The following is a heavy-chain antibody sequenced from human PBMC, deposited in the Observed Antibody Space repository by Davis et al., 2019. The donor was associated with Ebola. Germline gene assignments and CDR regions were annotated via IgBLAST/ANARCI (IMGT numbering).Heavy chain of an antibody. V-gene: IGHV3-23*01. CDR2: VGLSADT. CDR1: GFTFSSYA. J-gene: IGHJ3*01. Sequence: PGGSLRLSCAASGFTFSSYAMSWVRRAPGKGLEWVSTVGLSADTYYADSVKGRFTISRDNSKNTLHLQMNSLRVEDTAIYYCAKDTSNVWFDVWGQGTMVTVSS. D-gene: IGHD6-19*01. CDR3: AKDTSNVWFDV.